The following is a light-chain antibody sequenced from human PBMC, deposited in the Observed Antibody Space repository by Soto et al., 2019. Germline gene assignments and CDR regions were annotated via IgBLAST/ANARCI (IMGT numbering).Light chain of an antibody. CDR3: QQYDASLWT. CDR1: QSVNTN. J-gene: IGKJ1*01. Sequence: EIVLTQSPATLSLSPGERATLSCRASQSVNTNLAWYQQKPGQPPRXXIYGASRRATGIPDRFSGSGSGTDFTLTISRLEPEDFAVYYCQQYDASLWTFGQGTKVDI. CDR2: GAS. V-gene: IGKV3-20*01.